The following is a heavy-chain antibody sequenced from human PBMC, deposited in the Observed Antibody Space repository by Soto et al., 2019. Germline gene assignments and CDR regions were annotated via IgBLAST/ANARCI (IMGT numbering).Heavy chain of an antibody. CDR2: IIPIFGTA. CDR1: GGTFSSYA. Sequence: SVKVTCKASGGTFSSYAISWVRQAPGQGLEWMGGIIPIFGTANYAQKFQGRVTITADESTSTAYMELSSLRSEDTALYYCAKSFSSNWYDYFDYWGQGSLVPV. V-gene: IGHV1-69*13. D-gene: IGHD6-13*01. CDR3: AKSFSSNWYDYFDY. J-gene: IGHJ4*02.